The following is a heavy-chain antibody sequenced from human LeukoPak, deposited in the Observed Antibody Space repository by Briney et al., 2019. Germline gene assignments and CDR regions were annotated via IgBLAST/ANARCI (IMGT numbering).Heavy chain of an antibody. CDR3: ASARAYGSGSPWDMDV. CDR1: GFTFSSYA. Sequence: GGSLRLSCAASGFTFSSYAMSWVRQAPGKGLEWVAVIWYDGSNKYYADSVKGRFTISRDNSKNTLYLQMNSLRAEDTAVYYCASARAYGSGSPWDMDVWGKGTTVTVSS. J-gene: IGHJ6*03. CDR2: IWYDGSNK. V-gene: IGHV3-33*08. D-gene: IGHD3-10*01.